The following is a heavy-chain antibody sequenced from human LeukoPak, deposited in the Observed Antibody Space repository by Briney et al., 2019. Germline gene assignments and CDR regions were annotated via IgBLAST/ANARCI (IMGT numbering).Heavy chain of an antibody. Sequence: ASVKVSCKASGGTFSSYTISWVRQALGQGLEWMGRIIPILGIANYAQKFQGRVTITADKSTSTAYMELSSLRSEDTAVYYCARDAPGLFSGSFDPWGQGTLVTVSS. CDR1: GGTFSSYT. V-gene: IGHV1-69*04. CDR3: ARDAPGLFSGSFDP. J-gene: IGHJ5*02. D-gene: IGHD3-10*02. CDR2: IIPILGIA.